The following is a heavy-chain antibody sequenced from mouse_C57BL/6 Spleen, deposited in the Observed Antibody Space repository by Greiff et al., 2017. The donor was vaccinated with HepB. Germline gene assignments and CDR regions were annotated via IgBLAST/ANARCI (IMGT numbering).Heavy chain of an antibody. V-gene: IGHV3-6*01. Sequence: EVQLQESGPGLVKPSQSLSLTCSVTGYSITSGYYWNWIRQFPGNKLEWMGYISYDGSNNYNPSLKNRISITRDTSKNQFFLKLNSVTTEDTATYYCAAGDWPWFAYWGQGTLVTVSA. CDR2: ISYDGSN. CDR1: GYSITSGYY. CDR3: AAGDWPWFAY. J-gene: IGHJ3*01. D-gene: IGHD3-3*01.